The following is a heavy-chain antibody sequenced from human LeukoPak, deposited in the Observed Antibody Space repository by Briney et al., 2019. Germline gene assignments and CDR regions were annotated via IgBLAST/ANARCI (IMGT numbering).Heavy chain of an antibody. CDR2: ISGSGGST. D-gene: IGHD2-15*01. Sequence: PGGSLRLSCAASGFTFSSHSMIWVRQAPGKGLEWVSAISGSGGSTYYADSVKGRFTISRDNSKNTLYLQMNSLRAEDTAVYYCAKPPYCSGGSCYPRDVWGKGTTATVSS. CDR3: AKPPYCSGGSCYPRDV. J-gene: IGHJ6*03. CDR1: GFTFSSHS. V-gene: IGHV3-23*01.